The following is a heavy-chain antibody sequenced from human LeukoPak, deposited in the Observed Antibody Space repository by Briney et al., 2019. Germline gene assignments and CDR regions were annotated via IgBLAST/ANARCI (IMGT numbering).Heavy chain of an antibody. D-gene: IGHD1-26*01. CDR2: INPNSGGT. CDR3: ARVRYSGSYYDY. Sequence: ASVKVSCKASGYTFTGYYMHWVRQAPGQGLEWMGWINPNSGGTNYAQKFQGRVTMTRDTSISTAYMELSRLRSDDTAEYYCARVRYSGSYYDYWGQGTLVTVSS. CDR1: GYTFTGYY. J-gene: IGHJ4*02. V-gene: IGHV1-2*02.